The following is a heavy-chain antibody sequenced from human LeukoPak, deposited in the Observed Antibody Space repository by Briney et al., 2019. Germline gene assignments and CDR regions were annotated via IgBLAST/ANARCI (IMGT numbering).Heavy chain of an antibody. Sequence: ASVKVSCKVSGYTLNELSMHWVRQAPGKGLEWIGGFYPADGETVYAHRFQGRLTMTEDTSTNTGYMELTSLRSEDTAVYYCAADGGGLSSVVTPRSSPFDYWGQGTLVTVSS. J-gene: IGHJ4*02. V-gene: IGHV1-24*01. CDR3: AADGGGLSSVVTPRSSPFDY. CDR2: FYPADGET. D-gene: IGHD4-23*01. CDR1: GYTLNELS.